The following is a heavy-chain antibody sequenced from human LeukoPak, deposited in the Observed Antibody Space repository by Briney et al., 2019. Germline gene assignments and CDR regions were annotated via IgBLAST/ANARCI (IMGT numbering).Heavy chain of an antibody. Sequence: SETLSLTCTVSDGSISSYYWNWIRQPPGKGLEWIGFIYDSGSTNYNPSLYSRLTISVDTSKNQFSLKLTSVTAADTAVYYCARDRRGYGSFDTWGQGTLVTVSS. CDR1: DGSISSYY. D-gene: IGHD5-18*01. V-gene: IGHV4-59*01. CDR2: IYDSGST. CDR3: ARDRRGYGSFDT. J-gene: IGHJ5*02.